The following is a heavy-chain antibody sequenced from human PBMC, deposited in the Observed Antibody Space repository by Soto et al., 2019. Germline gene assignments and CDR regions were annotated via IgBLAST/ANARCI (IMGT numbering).Heavy chain of an antibody. CDR1: GFTFRDYA. CDR3: AKDPLSRYSSGWSYFDY. Sequence: GGSLRLSCAVSGFTFRDYAMSWVRQAPGRGLEWVSGVSGSGGSTYYADSVKGRFSISRDNSKNTLYLQMNSLRAEDTAVYYCAKDPLSRYSSGWSYFDYWGQGTLVTVSS. V-gene: IGHV3-23*01. CDR2: VSGSGGST. J-gene: IGHJ4*02. D-gene: IGHD6-19*01.